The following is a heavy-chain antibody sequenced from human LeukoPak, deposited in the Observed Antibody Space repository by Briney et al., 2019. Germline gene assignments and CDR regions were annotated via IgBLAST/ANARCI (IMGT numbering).Heavy chain of an antibody. D-gene: IGHD3-9*01. CDR2: MNPNSGNT. V-gene: IGHV1-8*01. J-gene: IGHJ5*02. CDR3: ARDPVLRYFDWLLPAGNWFDP. CDR1: GYTFTSYD. Sequence: ASVTVSCKASGYTFTSYDINWVRQATGQGLEWMGWMNPNSGNTGYAQKFQGRVTMTRNTSISTAYMELSSLRSEDTAVYYCARDPVLRYFDWLLPAGNWFDPWGQGTLVTVSS.